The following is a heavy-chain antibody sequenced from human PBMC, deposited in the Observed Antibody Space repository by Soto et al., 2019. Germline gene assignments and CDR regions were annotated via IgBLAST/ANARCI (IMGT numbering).Heavy chain of an antibody. CDR1: GFTFSSYG. J-gene: IGHJ4*02. V-gene: IGHV3-33*01. CDR2: IWYDGSNK. Sequence: GSLRLSCAASGFTFSSYGMHWVRQAPGKGLEWVAVIWYDGSNKYYADSVKGRFTISRDNSKNTLYLQMNSLRAEDTAVYYCARDKYSSGWYYFDYWGQGTLVTVSS. D-gene: IGHD6-19*01. CDR3: ARDKYSSGWYYFDY.